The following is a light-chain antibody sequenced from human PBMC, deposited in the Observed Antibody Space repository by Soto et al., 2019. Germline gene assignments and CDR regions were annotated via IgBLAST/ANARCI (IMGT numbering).Light chain of an antibody. CDR1: QSVSSSY. V-gene: IGKV3D-20*02. CDR3: QQRSSWPIT. J-gene: IGKJ5*01. CDR2: GAS. Sequence: VRTQSPGTLSLSPGERATLSCRSSQSVSSSYLAWYQQKPGQAPRLLIYGASSRATGIPDRFSGSGSGTDFTLTISILEPEDFAVYYCQQRSSWPITFGQGTRLEIK.